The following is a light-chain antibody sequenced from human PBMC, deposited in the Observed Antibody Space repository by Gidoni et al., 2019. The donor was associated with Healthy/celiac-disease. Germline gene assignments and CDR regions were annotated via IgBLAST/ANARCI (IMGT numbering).Light chain of an antibody. V-gene: IGLV3-1*01. CDR1: KLGEKY. J-gene: IGLJ2*01. CDR3: QAWDRSTVV. Sequence: SYVLTPPPSVSVPPGQTASITCSGDKLGEKYACWYQQKPGQSPLLVIYQDSKRPSGIPERVSGANTGNTATLTISGTQAMDEADYYCQAWDRSTVVFGGGTKLTV. CDR2: QDS.